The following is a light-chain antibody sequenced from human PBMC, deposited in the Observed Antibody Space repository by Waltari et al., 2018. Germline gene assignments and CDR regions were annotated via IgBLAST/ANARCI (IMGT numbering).Light chain of an antibody. V-gene: IGLV2-8*01. J-gene: IGLJ3*02. Sequence: QSALTQPPSASGSPGQSVTISCTGTSSDVGGYNSVHWYQQHPGKAPELMIYEVTKRPSGVPDRSSGSKSGNPASLIVCGRQAEDEPDYNCSSYADSDNLVFGGGTKLTVL. CDR2: EVT. CDR1: SSDVGGYNS. CDR3: SSYADSDNLV.